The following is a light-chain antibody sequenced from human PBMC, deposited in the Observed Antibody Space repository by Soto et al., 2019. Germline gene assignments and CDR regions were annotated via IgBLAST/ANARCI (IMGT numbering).Light chain of an antibody. Sequence: EIVMTQSPATLSVSPGERATLSCRASQSVSSNLAWYQQKPGQGPRLLFYGASTRATGIPARFIGSGSGTDVTLTLISLQSEDFAVYYCQQSNSWPYTFGQGTKLEIK. CDR1: QSVSSN. CDR3: QQSNSWPYT. J-gene: IGKJ2*01. V-gene: IGKV3-15*01. CDR2: GAS.